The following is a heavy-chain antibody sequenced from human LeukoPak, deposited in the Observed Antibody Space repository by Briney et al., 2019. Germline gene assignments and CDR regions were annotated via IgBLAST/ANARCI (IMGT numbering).Heavy chain of an antibody. J-gene: IGHJ6*03. Sequence: PGGSLRLSCAASGVSFSGFGMNRVRQAPGKGLEWISYIGSSGSAGGNIYYAVSEKGLFTVSRDNAKDSLLLQMNSLQDADTAVYYCARAPTPYFTYYMDVCGKGTTVTVSS. CDR2: IGSSGSAGGNI. D-gene: IGHD2-21*01. CDR1: GVSFSGFG. CDR3: ARAPTPYFTYYMDV. V-gene: IGHV3-48*02.